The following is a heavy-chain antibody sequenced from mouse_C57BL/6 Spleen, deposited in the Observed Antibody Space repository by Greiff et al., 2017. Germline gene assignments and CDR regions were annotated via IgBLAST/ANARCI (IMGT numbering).Heavy chain of an antibody. CDR2: ISGGGGNT. D-gene: IGHD4-1*01. V-gene: IGHV5-9*01. CDR3: ARHGLGRSYFDY. Sequence: EVKVVESGGGLVKPGGSLKLSCAASGFTFSSYTMSWVRQTPEKRLEWVATISGGGGNTYYPDSVKGRFTISRDNAKNTLYLQMSSLRSEDTALYYCARHGLGRSYFDYWGQGTTLTVSS. CDR1: GFTFSSYT. J-gene: IGHJ2*01.